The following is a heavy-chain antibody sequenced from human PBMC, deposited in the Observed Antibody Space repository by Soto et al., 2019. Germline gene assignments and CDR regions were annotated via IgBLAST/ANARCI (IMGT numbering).Heavy chain of an antibody. D-gene: IGHD6-19*01. CDR2: IYYSGRT. CDR3: ARGGWSVDY. Sequence: SETLSLTCTVSGGSMTNYDGSWIRQPPGKGLEWIAYIYYSGRTDYNPFLKSRVTISVDTSKNQFSLNLNSVTAADTAVYYCARGGWSVDYWGQGTLVTVSS. V-gene: IGHV4-59*01. CDR1: GGSMTNYD. J-gene: IGHJ4*02.